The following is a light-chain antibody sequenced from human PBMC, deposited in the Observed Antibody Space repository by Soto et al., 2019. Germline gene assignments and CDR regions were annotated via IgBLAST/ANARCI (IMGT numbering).Light chain of an antibody. V-gene: IGLV3-1*01. Sequence: SYELTQPPSGSVSPGQTASITCSGDKLGDKYACWYQQKPGQSPVLVIYQDSKRPSGIPERFSGSNSGNTATLTISGTQAMDEADYYCQAWDSSTALVFGGGTKVTVL. J-gene: IGLJ2*01. CDR2: QDS. CDR3: QAWDSSTALV. CDR1: KLGDKY.